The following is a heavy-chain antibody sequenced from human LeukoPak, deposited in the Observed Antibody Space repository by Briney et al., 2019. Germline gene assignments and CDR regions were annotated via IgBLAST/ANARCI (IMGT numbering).Heavy chain of an antibody. CDR2: FDPEDGET. V-gene: IGHV1-24*01. Sequence: ASVKVSCKVSGYTLTELSMHWVRQAPGKGLEWMGGFDPEDGETIYAQKFQGRVTLTTGTSTSTAYMDLRSLRSDDTAVYHCARVALGSWYFDLWGRGTLVTVSS. CDR3: ARVALGSWYFDL. J-gene: IGHJ2*01. CDR1: GYTLTELS. D-gene: IGHD2-15*01.